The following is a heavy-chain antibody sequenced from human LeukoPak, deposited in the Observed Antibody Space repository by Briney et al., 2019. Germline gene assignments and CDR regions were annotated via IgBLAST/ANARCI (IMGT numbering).Heavy chain of an antibody. CDR2: IYYSGST. J-gene: IGHJ3*02. Sequence: SETLSLTCTVSGGSISSYYWSWIRQPPGKGLEWIGYIYYSGSTNYNPSLKSRVTISVDTSKNQFSLKLSSVTAADTAVYYCARAPREMATIRGAFDIWGQGTMVTVSS. CDR1: GGSISSYY. CDR3: ARAPREMATIRGAFDI. V-gene: IGHV4-59*01. D-gene: IGHD5-24*01.